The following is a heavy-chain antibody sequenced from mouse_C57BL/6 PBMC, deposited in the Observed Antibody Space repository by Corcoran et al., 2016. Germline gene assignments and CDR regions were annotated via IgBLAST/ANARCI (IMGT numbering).Heavy chain of an antibody. CDR2: INPYNGGT. CDR3: ARHYGSSSFYY. V-gene: IGHV1-19*01. CDR1: GYTFTDYY. D-gene: IGHD1-1*01. J-gene: IGHJ2*01. Sequence: EVQLQQSGPVLVKPGASAKMSCKASGYTFTDYYMNWVKQSHGKSLEWIGVINPYNGGTSYNQTFKGKATLTVDKSSSTAYMELNSLPSADSAVDYCARHYGSSSFYYGGQGTTLTVSS.